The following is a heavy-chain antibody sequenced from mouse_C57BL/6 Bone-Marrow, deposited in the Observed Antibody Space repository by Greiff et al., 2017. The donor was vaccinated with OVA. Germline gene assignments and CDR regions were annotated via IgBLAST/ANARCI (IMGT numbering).Heavy chain of an antibody. CDR2: ISDGGSYT. J-gene: IGHJ3*01. Sequence: EVMLVESGGGLVKPGGSLKLFCAASGFTFSSYAMSWVRQTPEKRLEWVATISDGGSYTYYPDNVKGRFTISRDNAKNNLYLQMSHLKSEDTAMYYCAREIQRRFAYWGQGTLVTVSA. CDR1: GFTFSSYA. V-gene: IGHV5-4*01. CDR3: AREIQRRFAY.